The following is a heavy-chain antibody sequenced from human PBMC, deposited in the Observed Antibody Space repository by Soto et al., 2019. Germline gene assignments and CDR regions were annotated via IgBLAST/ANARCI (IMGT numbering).Heavy chain of an antibody. D-gene: IGHD3-16*02. Sequence: GQGLEWMGWINPNSGGTNYAQKFQGWVTMTRDTSISTAYMELSRLRSDDTAVYYCARVRISFFHQAEVGIRVTVPVSAFLLNRSSDL. J-gene: IGHJ2*01. CDR2: INPNSGGT. V-gene: IGHV1-2*04. CDR3: ARVRISFFHQAEVGIRVTVPVSAFLLNRSSDL.